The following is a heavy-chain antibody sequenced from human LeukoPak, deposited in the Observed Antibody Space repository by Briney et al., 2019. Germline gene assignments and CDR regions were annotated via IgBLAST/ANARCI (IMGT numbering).Heavy chain of an antibody. V-gene: IGHV4-39*07. CDR2: IYYSGST. D-gene: IGHD1-1*01. CDR3: AKVGTSNGHFDY. J-gene: IGHJ4*02. CDR1: GGSISSYY. Sequence: SETLSLTCTVSGGSISSYYWSWIRQPPGKGLEWIGSIYYSGSTYYNPSLKSRVTISVDTSKNQFSLKLSSVTAADTAVYYCAKVGTSNGHFDYWGQGTLVTVSS.